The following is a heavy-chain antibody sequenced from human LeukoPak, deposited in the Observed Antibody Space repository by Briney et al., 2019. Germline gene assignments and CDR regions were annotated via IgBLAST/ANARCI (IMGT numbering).Heavy chain of an antibody. CDR3: ARLSSGIYSDY. CDR1: GYSFTSYW. J-gene: IGHJ4*02. V-gene: IGHV5-10-1*01. D-gene: IGHD1-26*01. Sequence: GESLRISCQGSGYSFTSYWISWVRMMPGKGLDWMRRIDPSDPYTNYRPSFQGHFTISADTSISTAYLQWSSLKTSDTAMYYCARLSSGIYSDYWGQGTLVTVSS. CDR2: IDPSDPYT.